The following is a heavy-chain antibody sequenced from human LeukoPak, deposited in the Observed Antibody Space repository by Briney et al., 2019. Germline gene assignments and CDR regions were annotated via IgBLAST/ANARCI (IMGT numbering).Heavy chain of an antibody. CDR2: TKSDGTGT. J-gene: IGHJ4*02. CDR1: GFTFSGYW. Sequence: GGSLRLSCAGSGFTFSGYWMQWVRQAPGKGLVWVSRTKSDGTGTTYADSVKGRFTISRDNVENTLYLQMNSLRAEDTAVYYCASAMVQRQIDCWGQGTLVTVSS. CDR3: ASAMVQRQIDC. D-gene: IGHD5-18*01. V-gene: IGHV3-74*01.